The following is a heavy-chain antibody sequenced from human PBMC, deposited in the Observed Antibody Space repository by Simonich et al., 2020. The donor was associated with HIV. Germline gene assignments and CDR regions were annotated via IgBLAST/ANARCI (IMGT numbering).Heavy chain of an antibody. D-gene: IGHD3-10*01. CDR2: NTPILGTA. J-gene: IGHJ4*02. V-gene: IGHV1-69*13. CDR1: GGTFSSFA. CDR3: ARKGGGRGVYYFDY. Sequence: QVQLVQSGAEVKKPGSSVKVSCKASGGTFSSFAISWVRQAPGLGLEGVGGNTPILGTANYAQMFQGRVTITADESTSTAYMELSSLRSEDTGIYYCARKGGGRGVYYFDYWGQGTLVTVSS.